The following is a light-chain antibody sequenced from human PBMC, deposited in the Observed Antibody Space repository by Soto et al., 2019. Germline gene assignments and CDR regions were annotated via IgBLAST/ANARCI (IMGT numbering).Light chain of an antibody. J-gene: IGKJ1*01. CDR2: RAS. Sequence: EIVLTQSPGTLSLSPGETATLSCSTSQSINNYILAWHQQRHGQAPKLLIFRASQRASGIPDRFRGSGSGTDFTLTITSLEPEDFAVYYCQQYTNAPRTFGQGTKVDIK. CDR1: QSINNYI. V-gene: IGKV3-20*01. CDR3: QQYTNAPRT.